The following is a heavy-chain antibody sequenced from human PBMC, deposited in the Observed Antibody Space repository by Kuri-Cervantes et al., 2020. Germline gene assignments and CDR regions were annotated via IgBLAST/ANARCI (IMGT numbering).Heavy chain of an antibody. CDR2: ISYDGSNK. J-gene: IGHJ6*03. Sequence: GESLKISCAASGFTFSSYAMHWVRQAPGKGLEWVAVISYDGSNKYYADSVKGRFTISRDNAKNSLYLQMNSLRAEDTAVYYCARDGGLRFLEWSQSVDYYMDVWGKGTTVTVSS. CDR1: GFTFSSYA. D-gene: IGHD3-3*01. V-gene: IGHV3-30*07. CDR3: ARDGGLRFLEWSQSVDYYMDV.